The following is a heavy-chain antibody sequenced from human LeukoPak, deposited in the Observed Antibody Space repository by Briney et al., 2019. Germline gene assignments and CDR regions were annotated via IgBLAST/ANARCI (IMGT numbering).Heavy chain of an antibody. Sequence: GGSLRLSCAASGFTVSSKYMSWVRQAPGKGLEWVSVIYSGGSTYYADSVKGRFTISRDDSKNTLYLQTNSLRAEDTAVYYCARSYSSSWLFDYWGQGTLVTVSS. V-gene: IGHV3-53*01. D-gene: IGHD6-13*01. J-gene: IGHJ4*02. CDR2: IYSGGST. CDR3: ARSYSSSWLFDY. CDR1: GFTVSSKY.